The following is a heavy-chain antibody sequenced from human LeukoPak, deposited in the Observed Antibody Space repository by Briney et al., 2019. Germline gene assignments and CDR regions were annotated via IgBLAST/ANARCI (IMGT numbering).Heavy chain of an antibody. J-gene: IGHJ4*02. Sequence: GGSLRLSCAASGCSFSNYAMRWVRQAPGKGLEWVSAISGSGVSTTHADSVKGRFTISRDNSKSTLYLQMNSLRVEDTAVYYCAKDAGDYVPFIYYFDYWGQGTLVTVSS. CDR2: ISGSGVST. D-gene: IGHD4-17*01. V-gene: IGHV3-23*01. CDR1: GCSFSNYA. CDR3: AKDAGDYVPFIYYFDY.